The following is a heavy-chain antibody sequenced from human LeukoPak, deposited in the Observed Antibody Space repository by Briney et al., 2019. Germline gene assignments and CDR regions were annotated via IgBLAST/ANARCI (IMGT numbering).Heavy chain of an antibody. Sequence: SETLSLTCTVSGGSISSSSYYWGWIRQPPGKGLEWIGSIYYSGNTYYNPSLKSRVTISIDTSKSQFSLKLSSVTAADTAVYYCARRKTGTMEDYWGQGTLVTVSS. D-gene: IGHD1-7*01. CDR1: GGSISSSSYY. CDR3: ARRKTGTMEDY. CDR2: IYYSGNT. J-gene: IGHJ4*02. V-gene: IGHV4-39*01.